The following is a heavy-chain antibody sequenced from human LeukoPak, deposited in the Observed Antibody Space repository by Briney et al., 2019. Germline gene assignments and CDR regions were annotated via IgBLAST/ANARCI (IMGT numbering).Heavy chain of an antibody. D-gene: IGHD3-3*01. J-gene: IGHJ4*02. CDR2: IYYSGST. V-gene: IGHV4-59*01. CDR1: GGSISSYY. Sequence: PSETLSLTCTVSGGSISSYYWGWIRQPPGKGLEWIGYIYYSGSTNYNPSLKSRVTISVDTSKNQFSLKLSSVTAADTAVYYCARGAAQYDFWSGYHPFDYWGQGTLVTVSS. CDR3: ARGAAQYDFWSGYHPFDY.